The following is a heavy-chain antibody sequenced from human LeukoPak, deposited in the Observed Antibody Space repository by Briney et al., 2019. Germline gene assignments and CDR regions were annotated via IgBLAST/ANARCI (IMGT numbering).Heavy chain of an antibody. CDR2: IYYSGST. V-gene: IGHV4-39*01. Sequence: SSETLSLTCTVSGGSISSSSYYWGWIRQPPGKGLEWIGSIYYSGSTYYNPSLKSRVTISVDTSKNQFSLKLSSVTAADTAVYYCARLGCSGGSCYSDYYYGMDVWGQGTLVTVSS. D-gene: IGHD2-15*01. J-gene: IGHJ6*02. CDR3: ARLGCSGGSCYSDYYYGMDV. CDR1: GGSISSSSYY.